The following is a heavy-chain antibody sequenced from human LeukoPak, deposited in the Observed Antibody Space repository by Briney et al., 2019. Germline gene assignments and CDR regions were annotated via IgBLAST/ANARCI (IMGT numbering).Heavy chain of an antibody. Sequence: GASVKVSCKTSGFTFTGYYVQWVRQAPGQGPEWVGWMYFNSGATRFAPKFQGRVTMTRDTSISTAYMEFSSLRSDDTAMYYCAREGSSGQDWYAFDIWVQGTMLTVSS. D-gene: IGHD5-12*01. CDR2: MYFNSGAT. CDR1: GFTFTGYY. V-gene: IGHV1-2*02. J-gene: IGHJ3*02. CDR3: AREGSSGQDWYAFDI.